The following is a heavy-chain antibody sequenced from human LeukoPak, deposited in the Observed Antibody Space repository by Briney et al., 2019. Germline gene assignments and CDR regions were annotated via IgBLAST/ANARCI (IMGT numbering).Heavy chain of an antibody. Sequence: WASVKVSCKASGYTFTSYGISWVRQAPGQGLEWMGWISAYNGNTNYAQKLQGRVTMTTDTSTSTAYMELRSLRSDDTAVYYCARAAYSSGWYEAFDYWGQGTLVTVSS. D-gene: IGHD6-19*01. V-gene: IGHV1-18*01. J-gene: IGHJ4*02. CDR2: ISAYNGNT. CDR1: GYTFTSYG. CDR3: ARAAYSSGWYEAFDY.